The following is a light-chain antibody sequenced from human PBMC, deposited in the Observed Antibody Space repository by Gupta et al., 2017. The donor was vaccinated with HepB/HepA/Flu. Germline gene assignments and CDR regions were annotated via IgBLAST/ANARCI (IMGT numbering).Light chain of an antibody. CDR1: SSNIGSNY. CDR3: AAWDDSLSAM. CDR2: RNN. Sequence: QPVLTPPPSASGTPGQRVTISCSGSSSNIGSNYVYWYQQLPGTAPKLLIYRNNQRPSGVPDRFSGSKSGTSASLAISGLRSEDEADYYCAAWDDSLSAMFGGGTKLTVL. V-gene: IGLV1-47*01. J-gene: IGLJ3*02.